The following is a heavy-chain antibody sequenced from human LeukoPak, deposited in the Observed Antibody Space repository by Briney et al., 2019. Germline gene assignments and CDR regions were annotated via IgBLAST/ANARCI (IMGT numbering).Heavy chain of an antibody. V-gene: IGHV4-39*01. CDR3: AISDPSNYDFWSGYYTDQHNFDY. CDR1: GGSISSNSYY. J-gene: IGHJ4*02. CDR2: IYYSGST. D-gene: IGHD3-3*01. Sequence: PSQTLSLTCTVSGGSISSNSYYWGWIRQPPGQGLEWIGSIYYSGSTYYNPSLKSRVTISVDTSKNQFSLKLSSVTAADTAVYYCAISDPSNYDFWSGYYTDQHNFDYWGQGTLVTVSS.